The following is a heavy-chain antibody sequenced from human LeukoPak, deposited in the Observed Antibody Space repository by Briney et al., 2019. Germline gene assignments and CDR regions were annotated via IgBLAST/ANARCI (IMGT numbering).Heavy chain of an antibody. CDR2: ISWGGGST. V-gene: IGHV3-43*01. D-gene: IGHD3-10*01. Sequence: GGSLRLSCAASGFTFDDYTMHWVRQAPGKGLEWVSLISWGGGSTYYADSVKGRFTISRDNSKNSLYLQMNSLRTEDTALYYCAKGNYYGSGSYYNGANWYFDLWGRGTLVTVSP. CDR3: AKGNYYGSGSYYNGANWYFDL. CDR1: GFTFDDYT. J-gene: IGHJ2*01.